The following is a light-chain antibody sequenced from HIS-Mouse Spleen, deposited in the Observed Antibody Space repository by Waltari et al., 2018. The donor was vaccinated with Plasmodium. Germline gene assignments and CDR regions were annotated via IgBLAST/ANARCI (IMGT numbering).Light chain of an antibody. Sequence: SYELTQPPSVSVSPGQTARITCPGDALPKKYAYWYQQKSGQAPVLVIYEDSKRPSGHPERFSGSSSGTMATLTISGAQVEDEADYYCYSTDSSGNHRVFGGGTKLTVL. V-gene: IGLV3-10*01. CDR3: YSTDSSGNHRV. J-gene: IGLJ3*02. CDR2: EDS. CDR1: ALPKKY.